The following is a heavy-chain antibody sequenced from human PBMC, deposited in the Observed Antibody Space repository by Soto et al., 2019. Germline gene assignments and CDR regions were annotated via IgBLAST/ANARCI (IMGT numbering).Heavy chain of an antibody. CDR2: ISGSGGNT. Sequence: EVQLLESGGSLVQPGGSLRLSCAASGFTFSTFAMNWVRQAPGEGLEWVSSISGSGGNTKYADSVKGRVTISRDNPKNTRYLQVNTLRAEDTVVYYWAKTDVVKTTSGGGCNRFHPWGQGTLVIVSS. D-gene: IGHD2-21*01. J-gene: IGHJ5*02. V-gene: IGHV3-23*01. CDR3: AKTDVVKTTSGGGCNRFHP. CDR1: GFTFSTFA.